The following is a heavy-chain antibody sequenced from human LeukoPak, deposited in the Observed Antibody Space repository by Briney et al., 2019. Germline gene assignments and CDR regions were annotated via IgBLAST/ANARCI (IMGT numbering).Heavy chain of an antibody. J-gene: IGHJ4*02. CDR3: AKETKKGKTWIQLWTYFDY. Sequence: GGSLRLSCAASGFTFSSYAMSWVRQAPGKGLEWVSAISGSGGSTYYADSVKGRFTISSDNSKNTLYLQMNSLRAEDTAVYYCAKETKKGKTWIQLWTYFDYWGQGTLVTVSS. CDR1: GFTFSSYA. D-gene: IGHD5-18*01. V-gene: IGHV3-23*01. CDR2: ISGSGGST.